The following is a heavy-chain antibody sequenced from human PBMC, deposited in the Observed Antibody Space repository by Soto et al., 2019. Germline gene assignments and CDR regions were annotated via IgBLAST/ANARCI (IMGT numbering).Heavy chain of an antibody. Sequence: PGGSLRLSCVASGFTFSSSEMNWVRLAPGKGLEWVSYISSSGSTVYHADSMKGRFTVSRDNAKNSVYLEMNSLSAEDTAVYYCARESEDLTSNFDYWGQGTLVTVSS. V-gene: IGHV3-48*03. CDR3: ARESEDLTSNFDY. J-gene: IGHJ4*02. CDR1: GFTFSSSE. CDR2: ISSSGSTV.